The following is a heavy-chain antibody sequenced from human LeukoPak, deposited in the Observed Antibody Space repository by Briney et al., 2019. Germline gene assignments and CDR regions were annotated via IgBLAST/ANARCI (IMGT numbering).Heavy chain of an antibody. V-gene: IGHV4-38-2*02. J-gene: IGHJ4*02. D-gene: IGHD1-26*01. Sequence: SETLSLTCTVSGYSISSGYYWGWIRQPPGKGLEWIGSIYHSGSTYYNPSLKSRVTISVDTSKNQFSLKLSSVTAADTAVYYCARAKVGASPDYWGQGTLVTVSS. CDR3: ARAKVGASPDY. CDR1: GYSISSGYY. CDR2: IYHSGST.